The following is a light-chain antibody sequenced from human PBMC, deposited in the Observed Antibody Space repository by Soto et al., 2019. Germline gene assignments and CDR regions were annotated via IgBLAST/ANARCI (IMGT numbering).Light chain of an antibody. CDR1: QLVSTTN. CDR2: GAF. J-gene: IGKJ3*01. CDR3: QQYGTSPRP. Sequence: ELVLMQSPGTLSLSPGHRATLSYRASQLVSTTNLTWSQQQPDRTPWPLFNGAFNRPAGIPDRFSGSGSGTDFTLTITRLEPEDFAVYYCQQYGTSPRPFGLGTKWIT. V-gene: IGKV3-20*01.